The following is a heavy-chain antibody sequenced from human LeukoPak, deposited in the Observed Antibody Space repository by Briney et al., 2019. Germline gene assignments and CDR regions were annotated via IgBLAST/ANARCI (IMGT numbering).Heavy chain of an antibody. Sequence: GASVTVSCKASGYTFNNYGVTWVRQAPGQGLEWMGRISAYNGNANYARNLQDRVTMTTDTSTSTAYMELRRLRPSDTAVYYCAGGPRYAYDGSALVLDFWGQGTLVSVSS. D-gene: IGHD3-22*01. CDR1: GYTFNNYG. CDR2: ISAYNGNA. V-gene: IGHV1-18*01. CDR3: AGGPRYAYDGSALVLDF. J-gene: IGHJ4*02.